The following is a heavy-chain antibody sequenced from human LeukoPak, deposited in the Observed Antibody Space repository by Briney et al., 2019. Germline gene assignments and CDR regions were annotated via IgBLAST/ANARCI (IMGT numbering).Heavy chain of an antibody. CDR2: IYYSGST. D-gene: IGHD3-3*01. J-gene: IGHJ3*02. Sequence: SETLSLTCTVSGGSISSYYWSWIRQPPGKGLEWIGYIYYSGSTNYNPSLKSRVTISVDTSKNQFSLKLSSVTAAGTAVYYCARGGYDFWSGYLDAFDIWGQGTMVTVSS. CDR1: GGSISSYY. CDR3: ARGGYDFWSGYLDAFDI. V-gene: IGHV4-59*01.